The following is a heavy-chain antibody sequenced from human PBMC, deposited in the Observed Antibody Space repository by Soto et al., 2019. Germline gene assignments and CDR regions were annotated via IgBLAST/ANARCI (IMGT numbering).Heavy chain of an antibody. V-gene: IGHV1-2*02. CDR2: INPNSGDT. J-gene: IGHJ6*02. D-gene: IGHD1-26*01. Sequence: QVQLVQSGTEVKRPGDSVKVSCKASGYTFTGYYVHWVRQAPGQGLEWMGWINPNSGDTYLAQRFQGRVTMNRDTSIGTAYVELRGLTSDDTAEYYCAKGGAIVAAGTRVYLYNAMDVWGQGTTVTVSS. CDR3: AKGGAIVAAGTRVYLYNAMDV. CDR1: GYTFTGYY.